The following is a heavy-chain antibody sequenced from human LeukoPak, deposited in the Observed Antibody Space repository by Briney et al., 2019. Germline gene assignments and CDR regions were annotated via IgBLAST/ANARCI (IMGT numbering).Heavy chain of an antibody. D-gene: IGHD3-22*01. CDR3: AKRGVVIRVILVGFHKEAYYFDS. V-gene: IGHV3-23*01. CDR2: ISDSGGRT. J-gene: IGHJ4*02. Sequence: GGSLRFSCAVSGITLSNYGMSWVRQAPGKGLEWVAGISDSGGRTNYADSVKGRFTISRDNPKNTLYLQMNSLRADDTAVYFCAKRGVVIRVILVGFHKEAYYFDSWGQGAQVTVSS. CDR1: GITLSNYG.